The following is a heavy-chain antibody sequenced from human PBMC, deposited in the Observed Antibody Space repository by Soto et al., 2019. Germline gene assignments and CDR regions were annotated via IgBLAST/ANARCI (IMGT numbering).Heavy chain of an antibody. J-gene: IGHJ4*02. CDR2: IIPIFGTA. D-gene: IGHD6-6*01. CDR1: GGTFSSYA. Sequence: ASVKVSCKASGGTFSSYAISWVRQAPGQGLEWMGGIIPIFGTANYAQKFRGRVTITADESTSTAYMELSSLRSEDTAVYYCARGGSSSSAPYYFDYWGQGTLVTVSS. V-gene: IGHV1-69*13. CDR3: ARGGSSSSAPYYFDY.